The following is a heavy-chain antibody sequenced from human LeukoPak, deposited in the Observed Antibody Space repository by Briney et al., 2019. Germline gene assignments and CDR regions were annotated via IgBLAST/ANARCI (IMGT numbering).Heavy chain of an antibody. V-gene: IGHV1-46*01. Sequence: ASVKVSCKASGYTFTSYHMHWVRQAPGQGLEWMGIINPGGGGTSYAQKFQGRVTMTRDTSTSTVYMELSSLRSEDTAVYYCARDRLGVGATPDAFDIWGQGTMVTVSS. J-gene: IGHJ3*02. CDR1: GYTFTSYH. CDR3: ARDRLGVGATPDAFDI. D-gene: IGHD1-26*01. CDR2: INPGGGGT.